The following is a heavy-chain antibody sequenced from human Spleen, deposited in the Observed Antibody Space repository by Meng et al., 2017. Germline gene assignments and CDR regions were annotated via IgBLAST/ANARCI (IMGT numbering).Heavy chain of an antibody. J-gene: IGHJ4*02. Sequence: VQLQRAAPGPGVTKHDPSLTCSCTVSAITIAGYGCRWVRQRHGKGLEWMGYIRPYRGTNYNRPHEKRGAMTISKTNTQTALVLTTTMRSDAAMVYYSRGERVAAARSLYFDYWGQGTLVTVSS. V-gene: IGHV4-31*09. D-gene: IGHD6-25*01. CDR1: VSAITIAGYG. CDR2: IRPYRGT. CDR3: SRGERVAAARSLYFDY.